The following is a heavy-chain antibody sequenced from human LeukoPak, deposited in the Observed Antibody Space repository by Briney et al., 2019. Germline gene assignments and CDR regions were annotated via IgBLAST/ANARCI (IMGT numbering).Heavy chain of an antibody. CDR1: GGSISSYY. V-gene: IGHV4-59*01. D-gene: IGHD5-24*01. J-gene: IGHJ3*02. CDR3: ARSYPGMAYAFDI. Sequence: SETLSLTCTVSGGSISSYYWSWIRQPPGQGLEWIGYIYYSGSTNYNPSLKSRVTISVDTSKNQFSLKPSSVTAADTAVYYCARSYPGMAYAFDIWGQGTMVTVSS. CDR2: IYYSGST.